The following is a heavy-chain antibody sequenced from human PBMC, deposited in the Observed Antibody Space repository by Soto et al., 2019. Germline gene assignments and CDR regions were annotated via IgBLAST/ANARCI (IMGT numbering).Heavy chain of an antibody. CDR1: GFSFEDYG. Sequence: GGSLRLSCAASGFSFEDYGMHWVRQAPGKGLEWVSSISWNSRNIAYADSVKGRFTVSRDNAKNSLYLQMNSLRPEDTALYYCAKDIARYQLVLITEGMDAWGQGTTVTVSS. D-gene: IGHD3-10*01. V-gene: IGHV3-9*01. CDR2: ISWNSRNI. CDR3: AKDIARYQLVLITEGMDA. J-gene: IGHJ6*02.